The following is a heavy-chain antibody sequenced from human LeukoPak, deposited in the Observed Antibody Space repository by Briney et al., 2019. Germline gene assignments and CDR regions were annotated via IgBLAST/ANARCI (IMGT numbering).Heavy chain of an antibody. Sequence: KVSCKASGYTFTNYGISWVRQAPGQGLEWMGGIIPIFGTANYAQKFQGRVTITADESTSTAYMELSSLRSEDTAVYYCARGPVLRFLEWLPYYYYYYGMDVWGQGTTVTVSS. CDR3: ARGPVLRFLEWLPYYYYYYGMDV. D-gene: IGHD3-3*01. V-gene: IGHV1-69*01. CDR1: GYTFTNYG. CDR2: IIPIFGTA. J-gene: IGHJ6*02.